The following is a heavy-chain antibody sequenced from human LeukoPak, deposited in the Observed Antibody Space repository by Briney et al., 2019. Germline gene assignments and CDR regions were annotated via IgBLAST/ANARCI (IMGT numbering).Heavy chain of an antibody. CDR2: IYYSGKT. J-gene: IGHJ3*02. CDR1: GSYINNYY. Sequence: PSETLSLTCSVSGSYINNYYWGWIRQAPGKGPEWIGSIYYSGKTYYNSSLKSRVTISVDTSKNQFSLKLSSVTAADTAVYYCARRRKRGSSSSSAFDIWGQGTMVTVSS. V-gene: IGHV4-39*07. CDR3: ARRRKRGSSSSSAFDI. D-gene: IGHD6-6*01.